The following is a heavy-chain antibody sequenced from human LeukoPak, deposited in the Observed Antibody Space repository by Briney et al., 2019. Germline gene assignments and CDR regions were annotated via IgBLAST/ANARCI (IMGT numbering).Heavy chain of an antibody. J-gene: IGHJ5*02. V-gene: IGHV4-59*08. CDR3: ARQGPGGILSWWLDP. D-gene: IGHD3-9*01. CDR2: IYYSGST. Sequence: PSETLSLTCTVPGGSISIYYWSWIRQSPGKGLEWIGNIYYSGSTRYNPSLKSRATFSVDTSNNQFSLKLTSVTAADTAVYYCARQGPGGILSWWLDPWGQGTLVTVSS. CDR1: GGSISIYY.